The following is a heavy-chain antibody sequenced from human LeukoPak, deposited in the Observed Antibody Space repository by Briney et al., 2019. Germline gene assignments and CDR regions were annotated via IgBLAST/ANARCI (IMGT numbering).Heavy chain of an antibody. CDR2: IKQDGSEK. V-gene: IGHV3-7*01. Sequence: GGSLRLSCAASGFTFSNFWMSWVRQAPGKGLEWVANIKQDGSEKHYVDSVKGRFTISRDNSKNTLYLQMDSLRAEDTAVYYCARDRAWNYFDYWGQGTLVTVSS. D-gene: IGHD3-3*01. CDR1: GFTFSNFW. CDR3: ARDRAWNYFDY. J-gene: IGHJ4*02.